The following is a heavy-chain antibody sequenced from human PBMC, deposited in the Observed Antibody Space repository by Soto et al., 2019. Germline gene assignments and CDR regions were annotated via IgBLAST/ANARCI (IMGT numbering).Heavy chain of an antibody. V-gene: IGHV1-18*01. J-gene: IGHJ6*02. CDR2: ISAYNGNT. Sequence: QVQLVQSGAEVKKPGASVKVSCKASGYTFTSYGISWVRQAPGQGLEWMGWISAYNGNTNYAQKLQGRVTMTTDTSTSTAYMELRSLRSDDTAVYYCARDRWLQFNYYYYGMDVWGQGTTVTVSS. CDR1: GYTFTSYG. CDR3: ARDRWLQFNYYYYGMDV. D-gene: IGHD5-12*01.